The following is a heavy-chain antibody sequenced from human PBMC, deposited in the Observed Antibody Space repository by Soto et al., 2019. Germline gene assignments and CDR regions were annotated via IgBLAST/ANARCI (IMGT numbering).Heavy chain of an antibody. V-gene: IGHV1-2*04. CDR2: INPNSGGT. D-gene: IGHD3-3*01. J-gene: IGHJ6*02. CDR3: ARGTSSYDFWSGYGPMDA. Sequence: ASVKVSCKASGYTFTVYYMHWVRQAPGQGLEWMGWINPNSGGTNYAQKFQGWVTMTRDTSISTAYMELSRLRSDDTAVYYCARGTSSYDFWSGYGPMDAWGQGTTVTVSS. CDR1: GYTFTVYY.